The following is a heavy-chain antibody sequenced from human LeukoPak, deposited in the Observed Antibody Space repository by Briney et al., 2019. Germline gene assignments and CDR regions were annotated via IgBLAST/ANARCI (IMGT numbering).Heavy chain of an antibody. CDR2: IYYSGST. CDR3: ARAKSWELILDY. J-gene: IGHJ4*02. D-gene: IGHD1-26*01. CDR1: GGSISTDGYY. Sequence: SQTLSLTCTVSGGSISTDGYYWSWIRQRPGKGLEWIGYIYYSGSTYYNPSLKSRITISVDTSKNQFSLKQSSVTAADTAVYYCARAKSWELILDYWGQGTLVTVSS. V-gene: IGHV4-31*03.